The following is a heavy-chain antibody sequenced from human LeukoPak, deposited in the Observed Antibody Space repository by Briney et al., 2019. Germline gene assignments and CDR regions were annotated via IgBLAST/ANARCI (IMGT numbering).Heavy chain of an antibody. Sequence: SETLSLTCTVSGGSISTYYWSWIRQSPGKGLEWIGYIYYSGSSNYNPSLKSRVTISVDTSKNQFSLKLSSVTAADTAVYYCASGTGGGNPFDYWGQGTLVTVSS. CDR2: IYYSGSS. V-gene: IGHV4-59*12. J-gene: IGHJ4*02. D-gene: IGHD4-23*01. CDR1: GGSISTYY. CDR3: ASGTGGGNPFDY.